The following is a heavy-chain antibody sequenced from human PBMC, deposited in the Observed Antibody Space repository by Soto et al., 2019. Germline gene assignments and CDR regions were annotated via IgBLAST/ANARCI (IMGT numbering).Heavy chain of an antibody. V-gene: IGHV4-39*01. J-gene: IGHJ5*02. CDR2: MYYTVNK. CDR3: ARRSSSSLGSLFDP. CDR1: GGSISSSTYY. D-gene: IGHD6-6*01. Sequence: SETLSLTCTVYGGSISSSTYYWDWIRQPPGKGLEWIGAMYYTVNKNYNPSLESRVTRSVDTSKNQFSLKLSSVTPTDTAVYYCARRSSSSLGSLFDPWGRGILVTVSS.